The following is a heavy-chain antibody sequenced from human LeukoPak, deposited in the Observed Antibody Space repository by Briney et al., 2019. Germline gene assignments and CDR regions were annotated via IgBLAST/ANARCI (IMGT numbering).Heavy chain of an antibody. CDR2: INHSGST. CDR3: ARLETGGDFDY. CDR1: GGSFSGYY. J-gene: IGHJ4*02. Sequence: SETLSLTCAVYGGSFSGYYWSWIRQPPGKGLEWIGEINHSGSTNYNPSLKSRVTISVDTSKNQFSLKLSSVTAADTAVYYCARLETGGDFDYWGQGTLV. D-gene: IGHD3-3*01. V-gene: IGHV4-34*01.